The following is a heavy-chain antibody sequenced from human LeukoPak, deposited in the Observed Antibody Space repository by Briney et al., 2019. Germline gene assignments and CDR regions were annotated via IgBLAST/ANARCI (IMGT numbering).Heavy chain of an antibody. CDR1: GFTFSSYA. CDR2: ISYDGSDK. Sequence: PGGSLRLSCAASGFTFSSYAMHWVRQAPGKGLEWVAVISYDGSDKYYADSVKGRFTISRDNSKNTLYLQMNSLRADDTAVYYCARGTSGSGWDFDYWGHGALVTVSS. D-gene: IGHD6-19*01. CDR3: ARGTSGSGWDFDY. V-gene: IGHV3-30-3*01. J-gene: IGHJ4*01.